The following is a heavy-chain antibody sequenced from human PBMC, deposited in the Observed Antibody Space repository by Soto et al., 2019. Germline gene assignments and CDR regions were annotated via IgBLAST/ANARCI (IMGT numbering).Heavy chain of an antibody. J-gene: IGHJ5*02. Sequence: GGSLRLSCAASGFTFSGSAMHWVRQASGQGLEWVGRIRSRANSYSTSYAASVKGRFTISRDDSKHTSYLQMNSLKAEDTAVNHGTRRDHDSLSGHNSFDPWGQGT. CDR3: TRRDHDSLSGHNSFDP. CDR1: GFTFSGSA. CDR2: IRSRANSYST. V-gene: IGHV3-73*01. D-gene: IGHD3-9*01.